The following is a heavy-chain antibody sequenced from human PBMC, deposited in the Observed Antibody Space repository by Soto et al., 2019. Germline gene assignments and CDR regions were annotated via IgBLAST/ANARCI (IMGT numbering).Heavy chain of an antibody. CDR3: AKGTVTAPTGGFDP. CDR2: ISGGGGGI. J-gene: IGHJ5*02. V-gene: IGHV3-23*01. Sequence: GGSLRLSCAASAFTFSTDAMSWVRQAPGKGLEWVSAISGGGGGIYYADSVRGRFTISRDNSKKTLYLQMNSLRAEDTAIYYCAKGTVTAPTGGFDPWGQGTLVTVSS. CDR1: AFTFSTDA. D-gene: IGHD2-21*02.